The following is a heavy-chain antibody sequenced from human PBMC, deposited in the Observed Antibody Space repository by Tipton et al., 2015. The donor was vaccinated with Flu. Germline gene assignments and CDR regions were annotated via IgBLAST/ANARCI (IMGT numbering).Heavy chain of an antibody. D-gene: IGHD6-13*01. V-gene: IGHV4-61*01. Sequence: TLSLTCTVSGGSISSSSYYWSWIRQPPGKGLEWIGYIYYSGSTNYNPSLKSRVTISVDTSKNQFSLKLSSVTAADTAVYYCARFIAAAADYWGQGTLVTVSS. CDR2: IYYSGST. CDR3: ARFIAAAADY. CDR1: GGSISSSSYY. J-gene: IGHJ4*02.